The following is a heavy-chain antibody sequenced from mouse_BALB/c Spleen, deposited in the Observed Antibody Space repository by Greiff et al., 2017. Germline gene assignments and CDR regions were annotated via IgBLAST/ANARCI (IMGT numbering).Heavy chain of an antibody. CDR1: GFTFSSYG. CDR3: ARDYYYGSSWFAY. Sequence: EVKLMESGGGLVQPGGSLKLSCAASGFTFSSYGMSWVRQTPDKRLELVATINSNGGSTYYPDSVKGRFTISRDNAKNTPYLQMSSLKSEDTAMYYCARDYYYGSSWFAYWGQGTLVTVSA. J-gene: IGHJ3*01. D-gene: IGHD1-1*01. V-gene: IGHV5-6-3*01. CDR2: INSNGGST.